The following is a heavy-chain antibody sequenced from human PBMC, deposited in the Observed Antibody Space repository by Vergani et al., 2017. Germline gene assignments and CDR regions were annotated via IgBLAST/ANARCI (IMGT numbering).Heavy chain of an antibody. D-gene: IGHD4-17*01. CDR2: IYPGDSDT. Sequence: EVQLVQSGAEVKKPGESLKISCKGSVYSFTSYWIGWVRQMPGKGLEWMGIIYPGDSDTSYSPSFQGQVTISADKSISTAYLQWSSLKAADTAMYYCAGPWQGDYELRYGMDVGGEGTTVTGSA. CDR1: VYSFTSYW. V-gene: IGHV5-51*01. CDR3: AGPWQGDYELRYGMDV. J-gene: IGHJ6*01.